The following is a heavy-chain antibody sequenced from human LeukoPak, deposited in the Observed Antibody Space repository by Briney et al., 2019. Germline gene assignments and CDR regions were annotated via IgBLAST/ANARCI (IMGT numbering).Heavy chain of an antibody. Sequence: GGSLRLSCTASGFTFSSYSVNWVRQAPGKGLGWVSYISSTSSTIYYADSVKGRFTVSRDNAKNSLYLQMNSLRAEDTAVYYCARVGYGYSSSRGIDYWGQGTLVTVSS. CDR3: ARVGYGYSSSRGIDY. J-gene: IGHJ4*02. CDR2: ISSTSSTI. D-gene: IGHD6-13*01. V-gene: IGHV3-48*04. CDR1: GFTFSSYS.